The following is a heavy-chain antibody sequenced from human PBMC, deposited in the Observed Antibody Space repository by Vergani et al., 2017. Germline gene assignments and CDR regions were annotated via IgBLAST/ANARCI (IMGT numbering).Heavy chain of an antibody. V-gene: IGHV1-58*01. CDR3: AAAPNYYDSSGYYAFDY. Sequence: QMQLVQSGPEVKKPGTSVKVSCKASGFTFTSSAVQWVRQARGQRLEWIGWIVVGSGNTNYAQKFQERVTITRDMSKSTVYMELSSLRSEDTAVYYCAAAPNYYDSSGYYAFDYWGQGTLVTVSS. J-gene: IGHJ4*02. CDR1: GFTFTSSA. D-gene: IGHD3-22*01. CDR2: IVVGSGNT.